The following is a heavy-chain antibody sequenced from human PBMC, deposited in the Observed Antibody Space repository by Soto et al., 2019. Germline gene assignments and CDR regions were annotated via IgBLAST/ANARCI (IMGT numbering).Heavy chain of an antibody. CDR3: ARPYKSGYYYGMDV. V-gene: IGHV4-61*01. CDR2: IYYSGST. J-gene: IGHJ6*02. CDR1: GGSVSSSSYY. Sequence: SETLSLTCTVSGGSVSSSSYYWGWVRQPPGKGLEWIGYIYYSGSTNYNPSLKSRVTISVDTSKNQFSLKLSSVTAADTAVYYCARPYKSGYYYGMDVWGQGTTVTVSS. D-gene: IGHD3-3*01.